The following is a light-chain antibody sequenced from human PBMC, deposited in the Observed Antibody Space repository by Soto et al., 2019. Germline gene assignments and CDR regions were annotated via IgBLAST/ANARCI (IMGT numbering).Light chain of an antibody. J-gene: IGKJ5*01. CDR3: QQYGDSPRT. Sequence: EIMLTQSPGTLSLSPGERATLSCRVSRSLDSGQLAWYQQKVGRAPRLLIHDAFMRATGIPDRFSGSGSGTDFTLTIARLEPEDFAVYYCQQYGDSPRTFGQGTRLEI. CDR2: DAF. V-gene: IGKV3-20*01. CDR1: RSLDSGQ.